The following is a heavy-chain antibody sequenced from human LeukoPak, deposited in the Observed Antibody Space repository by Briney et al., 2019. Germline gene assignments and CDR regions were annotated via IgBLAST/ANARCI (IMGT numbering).Heavy chain of an antibody. V-gene: IGHV4-39*01. CDR3: ARHLGGDYYDSCAIPWFDP. J-gene: IGHJ5*02. D-gene: IGHD3-22*01. CDR2: IYYSGST. CDR1: GGSISSSSYY. Sequence: SETLSLTCTVSGGSISSSSYYWGWIRQPPGKGLEWIGSIYYSGSTYYNPSLKSRVTISVDTSKNQFSLKLSSVTAADTAVYYCARHLGGDYYDSCAIPWFDPWGQGTLVTVSS.